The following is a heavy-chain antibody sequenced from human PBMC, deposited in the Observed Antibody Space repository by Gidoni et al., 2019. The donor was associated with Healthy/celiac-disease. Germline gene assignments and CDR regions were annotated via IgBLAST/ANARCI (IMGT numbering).Heavy chain of an antibody. CDR1: GFTFSRYA. D-gene: IGHD5-18*01. CDR2: ISSNGGST. CDR3: ARDRADTAMGAGFDY. V-gene: IGHV3-64*01. J-gene: IGHJ4*02. Sequence: EVQLVESGGGLVQPGGSLRLSCAASGFTFSRYAMHWVRQAPGKGLEYVSAISSNGGSTYYANSVKGRFTISRDNSKNTLYLQMGSLRAEDMAVYYCARDRADTAMGAGFDYWGQGTLVTVSS.